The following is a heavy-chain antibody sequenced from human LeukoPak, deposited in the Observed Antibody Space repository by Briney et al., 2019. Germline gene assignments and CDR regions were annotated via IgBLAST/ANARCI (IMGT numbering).Heavy chain of an antibody. V-gene: IGHV3-23*01. J-gene: IGHJ4*02. CDR1: GFTFTSYG. CDR2: ISGSGSNT. CDR3: AKSFGRVIAAAGNGAD. Sequence: GGSLRLSCAASGFTFTSYGMSWVRQAPGKGLEWVSDISGSGSNTYYADSVKGRFTISRDNSKNTLYLQMNSLRAEDPAVYYCAKSFGRVIAAAGNGADWGQGTLVTVSS. D-gene: IGHD6-13*01.